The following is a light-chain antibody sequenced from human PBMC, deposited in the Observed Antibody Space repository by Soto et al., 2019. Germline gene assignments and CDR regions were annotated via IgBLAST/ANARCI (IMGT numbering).Light chain of an antibody. CDR2: GAS. Sequence: EIVLTQSPGTLXLSPGERATLSXXASQSVSSSYLAWYQQKPGQAPRLLIYGASSRATGIPDRFSGSGSGTDFTLTISRLEPEDFAVYYCQQYGSSPPWTFGQGTKVEIK. J-gene: IGKJ1*01. CDR1: QSVSSSY. CDR3: QQYGSSPPWT. V-gene: IGKV3-20*01.